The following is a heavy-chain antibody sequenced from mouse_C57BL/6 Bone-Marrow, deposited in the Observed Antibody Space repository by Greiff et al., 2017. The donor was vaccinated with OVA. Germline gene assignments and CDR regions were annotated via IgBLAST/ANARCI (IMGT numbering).Heavy chain of an antibody. CDR2: ISDGGSYT. CDR1: GFTFSSYA. Sequence: EVKLMESGGGLVKPGGSLKLSCAASGFTFSSYAMSWVRQTPEKRLEWVATISDGGSYTYYPDNVKGRFTISRDNAKNNLYLQMSHLKSEDTAMYYCARDGLVWGTGTTVTVSS. J-gene: IGHJ1*03. V-gene: IGHV5-4*01. CDR3: ARDGLV.